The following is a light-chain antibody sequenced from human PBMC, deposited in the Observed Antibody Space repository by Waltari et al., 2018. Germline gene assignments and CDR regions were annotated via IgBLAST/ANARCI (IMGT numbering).Light chain of an antibody. CDR3: QHYVRLPAT. J-gene: IGKJ1*01. V-gene: IGKV3-20*01. CDR2: GAS. CDR1: QSISRT. Sequence: EIVLTQSPGTLSLSPGERATLSCRASQSISRTLAWYQQKPGQAPRLLIHGASIRASGIPDKFSGTGSGTDFSLTINRLEPEDFAVYFCQHYVRLPATFGQGTKVEI.